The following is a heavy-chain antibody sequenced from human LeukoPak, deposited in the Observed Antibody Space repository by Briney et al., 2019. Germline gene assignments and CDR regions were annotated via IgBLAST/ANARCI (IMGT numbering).Heavy chain of an antibody. V-gene: IGHV3-11*04. Sequence: PGGSLRLSCAASGFTLSDYSMTWVRQAPGQGLEWISFLTSGGVSAFYADSVRGRFTVSRDDARNSLSLYMNTLRADDTAVYYCASSLNTDMVSPYYLEYWGPGTLVTVSS. J-gene: IGHJ4*02. D-gene: IGHD5-18*01. CDR3: ASSLNTDMVSPYYLEY. CDR2: LTSGGVSA. CDR1: GFTLSDYS.